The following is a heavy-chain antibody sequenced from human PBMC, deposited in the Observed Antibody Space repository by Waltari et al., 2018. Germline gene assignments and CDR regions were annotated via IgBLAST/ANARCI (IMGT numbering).Heavy chain of an antibody. CDR3: VRPGSSVGWYYFDY. D-gene: IGHD6-19*01. Sequence: QLQLQESGPGLVKPSETLSLTCTVSGDSISGSNYYWGWIRQPPGQGLGWIGSISSSGTTYCNPSLKSRVTMSVDTSKNQFSLNLSSVTAADTAVFYCVRPGSSVGWYYFDYWGQGTLVTVSS. CDR2: ISSSGTT. CDR1: GDSISGSNYY. J-gene: IGHJ4*02. V-gene: IGHV4-39*01.